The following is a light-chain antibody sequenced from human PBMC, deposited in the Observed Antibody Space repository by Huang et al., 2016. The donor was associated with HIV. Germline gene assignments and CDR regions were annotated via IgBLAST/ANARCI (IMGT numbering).Light chain of an antibody. CDR3: QQRTNWPPVYT. V-gene: IGKV3-11*01. Sequence: EMVLTQSPATLSLSPGERATLSCRASQGISNSLAWYQQKPGQAPRRRIYDASNRAAGIPARFSGSGSGTDFTLTISSLEPEDFAVYYCQQRTNWPPVYTFGPGTKVEI. J-gene: IGKJ2*01. CDR1: QGISNS. CDR2: DAS.